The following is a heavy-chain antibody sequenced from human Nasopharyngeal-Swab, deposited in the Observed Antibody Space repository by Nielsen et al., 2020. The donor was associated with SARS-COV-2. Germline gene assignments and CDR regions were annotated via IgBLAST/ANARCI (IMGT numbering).Heavy chain of an antibody. D-gene: IGHD1-26*01. Sequence: LSLTCAASGFTFSSYAMHWVRQAPGKGLEWVAVISYDGSNKYYADSVKGRFTISRDNSKNTLYLQMNSLRAEDTAVYYCARAVGGSYLYGMDVWGQGTTVTVSS. J-gene: IGHJ6*02. CDR2: ISYDGSNK. CDR1: GFTFSSYA. V-gene: IGHV3-30-3*01. CDR3: ARAVGGSYLYGMDV.